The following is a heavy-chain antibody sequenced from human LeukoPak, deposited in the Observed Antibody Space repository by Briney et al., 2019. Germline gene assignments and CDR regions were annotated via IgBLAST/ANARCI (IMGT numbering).Heavy chain of an antibody. Sequence: GASVTVSCKASGYTFTSYGISWVRQAPGQGLEWMGWISAYNGNTNYAQKLQGRVTMTTDTSTSTAYMELRSLRSDDTAVYYCARTDYGDYAINWFDPWGQGTLVTVSS. CDR1: GYTFTSYG. CDR3: ARTDYGDYAINWFDP. CDR2: ISAYNGNT. J-gene: IGHJ5*02. V-gene: IGHV1-18*01. D-gene: IGHD4-17*01.